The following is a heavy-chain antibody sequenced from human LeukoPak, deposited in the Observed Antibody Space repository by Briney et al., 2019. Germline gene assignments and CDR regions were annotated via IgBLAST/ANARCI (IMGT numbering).Heavy chain of an antibody. Sequence: SETLSLTCTVSGGSISSSSYYWGWIRQPPGKGLEWIGSIYYSGSTYYNPSLKSRVTISVDTSKNQFSLKLSSVTAADTAVYYCARLSIAAAGPERGYYFDYWGQGTLVTVSS. CDR2: IYYSGST. CDR1: GGSISSSSYY. CDR3: ARLSIAAAGPERGYYFDY. J-gene: IGHJ4*02. D-gene: IGHD6-13*01. V-gene: IGHV4-39*01.